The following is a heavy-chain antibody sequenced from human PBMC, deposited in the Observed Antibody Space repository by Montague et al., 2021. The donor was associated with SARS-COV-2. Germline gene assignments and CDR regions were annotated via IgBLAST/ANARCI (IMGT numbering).Heavy chain of an antibody. V-gene: IGHV4-4*02. J-gene: IGHJ6*02. D-gene: IGHD4-17*01. CDR2: IYHSGST. CDR1: GGSISSSHW. CDR3: ARDNYGDWGYYGLDV. Sequence: SETLSLTCGVSGGSISSSHWWNWVRQPPGKGLEWIGEIYHSGSTXYNPSLKNRVIISIDESKNQFSLKLSSVTAADTAVYYCARDNYGDWGYYGLDVWGQGTTVIVSS.